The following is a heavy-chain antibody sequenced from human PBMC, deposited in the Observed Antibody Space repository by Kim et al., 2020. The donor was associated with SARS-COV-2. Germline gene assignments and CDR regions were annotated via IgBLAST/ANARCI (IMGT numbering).Heavy chain of an antibody. CDR3: ARDSGYSDGYSRLDC. J-gene: IGHJ4*02. CDR2: ISSSGSTI. Sequence: GGSLRLSCAASGFTFSIYEMNWVRQAPGKGLEWVSYISSSGSTIYYADSVRGQFSISRDNAKNSLYLQMNSLRAEDTAVYYCARDSGYSDGYSRLDCWGPGTLVTLSS. V-gene: IGHV3-48*03. D-gene: IGHD5-18*01. CDR1: GFTFSIYE.